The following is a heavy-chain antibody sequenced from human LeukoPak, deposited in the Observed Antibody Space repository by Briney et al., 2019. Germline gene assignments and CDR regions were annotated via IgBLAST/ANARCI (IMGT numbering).Heavy chain of an antibody. D-gene: IGHD3-22*01. Sequence: PGGSLRLSCAASGFTSSSYAMSWVRQAPGKGLEWVANIKQDGSEKYYVDSVKGRFTISRDNAKNSLYLQMNSLRAEDTAVYYCARGASYFDSSGYYLDYWGQGTLVTVSP. CDR3: ARGASYFDSSGYYLDY. CDR1: GFTSSSYA. V-gene: IGHV3-7*01. J-gene: IGHJ4*02. CDR2: IKQDGSEK.